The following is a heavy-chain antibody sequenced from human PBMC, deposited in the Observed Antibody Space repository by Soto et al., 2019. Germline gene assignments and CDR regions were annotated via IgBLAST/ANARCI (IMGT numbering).Heavy chain of an antibody. Sequence: EVQLLESGGGLVQPGRSLRLSCAASGLTFSNYGMKWVRQAPGKGLEWVSGIDGTGDSTYYADSVKGRFTISRDNSKNTLYLQMNSLRAEDTAIYYCAGGLDYWGQRTLVTVSS. CDR2: IDGTGDST. CDR1: GLTFSNYG. V-gene: IGHV3-23*01. J-gene: IGHJ4*02. CDR3: AGGLDY.